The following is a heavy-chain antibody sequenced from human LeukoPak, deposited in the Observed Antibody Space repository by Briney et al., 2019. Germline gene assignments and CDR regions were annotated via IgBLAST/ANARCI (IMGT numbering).Heavy chain of an antibody. CDR3: AKDSYDSSGQGY. V-gene: IGHV3-30*02. CDR1: GFTFSSYG. Sequence: GRSLRLSCAASGFTFSSYGMHWVPQAPGKGLEWVAFILYDGSNKYYADSVKGRFTISRHNYKNTLHLQMNSLSAEDTAVYYCAKDSYDSSGQGYWGQGTLVTVSS. J-gene: IGHJ4*02. CDR2: ILYDGSNK. D-gene: IGHD3-22*01.